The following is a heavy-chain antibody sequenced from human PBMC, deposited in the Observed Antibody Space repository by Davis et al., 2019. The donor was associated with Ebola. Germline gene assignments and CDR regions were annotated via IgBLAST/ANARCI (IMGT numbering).Heavy chain of an antibody. CDR3: AYLSTEITNRNIVLVPADRHWYFDY. J-gene: IGHJ4*02. CDR1: GYSFTSYW. CDR2: IDPSDSYT. D-gene: IGHD2-2*01. Sequence: GESLKISCKGSGYSFTSYWISWVRQMPGKGLEWMGRIDPSDSYTNYSPSFQGHVTISADKSISTAYLQWSSLKASDTAMYYCAYLSTEITNRNIVLVPADRHWYFDYWGQGTLVTVSS. V-gene: IGHV5-10-1*01.